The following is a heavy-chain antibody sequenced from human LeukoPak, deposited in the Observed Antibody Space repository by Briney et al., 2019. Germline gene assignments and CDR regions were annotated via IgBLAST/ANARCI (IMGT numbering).Heavy chain of an antibody. CDR3: AREYYYNSSGYGAFRY. J-gene: IGHJ4*02. CDR1: GFMYSDYW. V-gene: IGHV3-7*01. CDR2: IKEDGSEK. Sequence: GGSLRLSCAASGFMYSDYWMSWVRQAPGKGQEWVANIKEDGSEKYYVDSVKGRFTLSRDNAKNSLYLQMNSLRAEDTAVYYCAREYYYNSSGYGAFRYWGQGTLVTVSS. D-gene: IGHD3-22*01.